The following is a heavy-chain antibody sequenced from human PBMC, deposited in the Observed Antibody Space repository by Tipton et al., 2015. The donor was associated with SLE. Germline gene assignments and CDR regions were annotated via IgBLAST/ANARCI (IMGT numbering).Heavy chain of an antibody. CDR1: GGSISSGSYY. J-gene: IGHJ4*02. D-gene: IGHD6-13*01. V-gene: IGHV4-61*02. Sequence: TLSLTCTVSGGSISSGSYYWSWIRQPAGKGLEWIGRIYTSGSTNYNPSLKSRVTISVDTSKNQFSLKLTSVTAADTAVYYCATIAAADSFDYWGQGTLVPVSS. CDR2: IYTSGST. CDR3: ATIAAADSFDY.